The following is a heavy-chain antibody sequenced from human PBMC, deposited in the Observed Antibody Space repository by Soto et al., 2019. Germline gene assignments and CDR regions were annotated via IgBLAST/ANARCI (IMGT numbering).Heavy chain of an antibody. V-gene: IGHV4-34*01. D-gene: IGHD1-26*01. J-gene: IGHJ4*02. CDR3: ASSGSGSYPFDY. Sequence: SETLSLTCAVYGGSFSGYYWSWIRQPPGKGLEWIGEINHSGSTNYNPSLKSRVTISVDTSKNQFSLKLSSVTAADTAVYYCASSGSGSYPFDYWGQGTLVTVSS. CDR2: INHSGST. CDR1: GGSFSGYY.